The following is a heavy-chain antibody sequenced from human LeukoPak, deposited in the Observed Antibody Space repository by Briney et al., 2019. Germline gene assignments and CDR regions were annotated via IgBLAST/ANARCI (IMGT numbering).Heavy chain of an antibody. V-gene: IGHV3-11*01. CDR3: ARGLKMTTPHTERAFDI. J-gene: IGHJ3*02. CDR2: ISPGGGNI. Sequence: GGSLRLSCAASGFTFSDYYLSWIRQAPGKGLEWLSYISPGGGNIDYADSVKGRFTISRHNSKNTLYLQMNSLRAEDTAVYYCARGLKMTTPHTERAFDIWGQGTMVTVSS. CDR1: GFTFSDYY. D-gene: IGHD4-11*01.